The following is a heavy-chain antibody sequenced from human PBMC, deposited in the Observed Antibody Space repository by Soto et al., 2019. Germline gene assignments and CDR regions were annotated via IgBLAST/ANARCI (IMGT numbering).Heavy chain of an antibody. D-gene: IGHD4-4*01. CDR2: IHYSGNT. CDR3: ARRTVAGALDI. J-gene: IGHJ3*02. Sequence: QLQLQESGPGLVKPSETLSLTCTVSGGSISINIYYWGWIRQPPGKGLEWIGSIHYSGNTYYNPSLKSRVTISVDTAKNPFSLNLSSVTAADTAVYYCARRTVAGALDIWGQGTMVTVSS. CDR1: GGSISINIYY. V-gene: IGHV4-39*01.